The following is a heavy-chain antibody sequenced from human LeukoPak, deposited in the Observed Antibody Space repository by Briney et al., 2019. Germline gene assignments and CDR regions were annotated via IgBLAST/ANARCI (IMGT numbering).Heavy chain of an antibody. CDR1: GFTFSSYG. D-gene: IGHD1-26*01. CDR2: IWYDGSNK. Sequence: TGGSLRLSCAASGFTFSSYGMHWVRQAPGKGLEWVAVIWYDGSNKYYADSVKGRFTISRDNSKNTLYLQMNSLRAEDTAVYYCARAGVGAIYYFDYWGQGTLVTVSS. CDR3: ARAGVGAIYYFDY. V-gene: IGHV3-33*01. J-gene: IGHJ4*02.